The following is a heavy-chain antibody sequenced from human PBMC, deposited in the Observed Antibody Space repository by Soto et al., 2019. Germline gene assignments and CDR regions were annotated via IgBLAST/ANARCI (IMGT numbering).Heavy chain of an antibody. J-gene: IGHJ2*01. D-gene: IGHD2-15*01. Sequence: QVQLVESGGGVVQPGRSLRLSCAASGFTFSSYGMHWVRQAPGKGLEWVAVIWYDGSNKYYADSVKGRFTISRDNSKKTLYLQMNSLRAEDTAVYYCAREGGGSPHWYFDLWGRGTLVTVSS. CDR2: IWYDGSNK. CDR1: GFTFSSYG. V-gene: IGHV3-33*01. CDR3: AREGGGSPHWYFDL.